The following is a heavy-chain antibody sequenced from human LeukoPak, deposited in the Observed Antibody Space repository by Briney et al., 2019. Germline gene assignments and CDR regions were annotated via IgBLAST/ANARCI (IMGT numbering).Heavy chain of an antibody. Sequence: ASAKVSCRASGYTFTSYGYSRWRQDPPQGGEGRGGISDYNGNTNYAPTLQGRVTMTTDTSTSTAYMKLRCLRSDDTAVYYCAMPGIAVAVLSAFDIWGQGTMVTVSS. CDR3: AMPGIAVAVLSAFDI. J-gene: IGHJ3*02. V-gene: IGHV1-18*01. CDR1: GYTFTSYG. D-gene: IGHD6-19*01. CDR2: ISDYNGNT.